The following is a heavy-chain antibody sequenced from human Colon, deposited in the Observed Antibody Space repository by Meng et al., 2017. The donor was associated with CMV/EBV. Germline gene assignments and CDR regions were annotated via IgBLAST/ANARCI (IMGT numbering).Heavy chain of an antibody. V-gene: IGHV3-21*01. CDR1: GFTFSYYS. D-gene: IGHD3-10*01. J-gene: IGHJ5*01. CDR2: ISGSSGHI. CDR3: ARGQLWLDS. Sequence: GESLKISCAASGFTFSYYSINWVRQAPGKGLEWVSSISGSSGHIYYADSVRGRFTVSRDNAKNSLYLQMNNLRAEDTAVYYCARGQLWLDSWGQGTLVTVSS.